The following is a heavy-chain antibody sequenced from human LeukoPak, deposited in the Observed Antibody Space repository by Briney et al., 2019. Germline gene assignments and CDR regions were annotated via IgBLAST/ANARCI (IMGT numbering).Heavy chain of an antibody. Sequence: GGSLRLSCAASGFTVSSNYMSWVRQAPGKGLEWVSVIYSGGSTYYADSVKGRFTISRDNSKNTLYLQMNSLRAEDTAVYYCARANPRSDAFDIWGQGTMVTVSS. J-gene: IGHJ3*02. CDR3: ARANPRSDAFDI. D-gene: IGHD6-6*01. CDR2: IYSGGST. CDR1: GFTVSSNY. V-gene: IGHV3-66*01.